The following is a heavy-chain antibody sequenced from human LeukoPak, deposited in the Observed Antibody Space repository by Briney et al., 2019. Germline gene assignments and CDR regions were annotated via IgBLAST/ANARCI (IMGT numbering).Heavy chain of an antibody. CDR1: GGSISSGGYS. D-gene: IGHD5-12*01. CDR2: IYYSGST. J-gene: IGHJ4*02. V-gene: IGHV4-30-2*03. Sequence: SQTLSLTCAVSGGSISSGGYSWSWIRQPPGKGLEWIGSIYYSGSTYYYPSLKSRVIISVDTSKNQFSLKLNSVTAADTAVYYCARHEGMATITPFDYWGQGTLVTVSS. CDR3: ARHEGMATITPFDY.